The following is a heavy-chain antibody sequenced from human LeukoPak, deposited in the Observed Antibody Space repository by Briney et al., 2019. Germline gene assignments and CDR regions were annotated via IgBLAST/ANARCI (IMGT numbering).Heavy chain of an antibody. CDR2: ISAYNGNT. CDR1: GYTFTSYG. Sequence: ASVKVSCKASGYTFTSYGISWVRQAPGQGLEWMGWISAYNGNTNYAQKLQGRVTMTTDTSTSTAYMELRSLRSDDTAVYYCARDAYDGDYSRRFDYWGQGTLVTVSS. V-gene: IGHV1-18*01. CDR3: ARDAYDGDYSRRFDY. D-gene: IGHD4-17*01. J-gene: IGHJ4*02.